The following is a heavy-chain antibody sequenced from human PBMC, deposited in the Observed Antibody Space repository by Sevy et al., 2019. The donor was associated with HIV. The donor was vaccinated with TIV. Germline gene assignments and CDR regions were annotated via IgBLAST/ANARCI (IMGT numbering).Heavy chain of an antibody. J-gene: IGHJ4*02. CDR1: GGSISSGGYY. Sequence: SETLSLTCTVSGGSISSGGYYWSWIRQHPGKGLEWIGYMYYSGSTYYNPSLKSRVTISVDTSKNQFSLKLSSVTAADTAVYYCARERVIAAAGTGTHTFDYWGQRTLVTVSS. CDR2: MYYSGST. D-gene: IGHD6-13*01. V-gene: IGHV4-31*03. CDR3: ARERVIAAAGTGTHTFDY.